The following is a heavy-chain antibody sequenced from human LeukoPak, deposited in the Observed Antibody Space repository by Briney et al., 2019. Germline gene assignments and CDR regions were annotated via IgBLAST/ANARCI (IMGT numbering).Heavy chain of an antibody. Sequence: GGSLRLSCVASGFTFSSYAVSWVRQAPGKGPEWVSDISGSGGTTYYAESVKGRFTISRDNSKNTLYLQMNSLRAEDTALYYCAKSWQYNWFDSWGQGTLVTVSS. CDR1: GFTFSSYA. J-gene: IGHJ5*01. CDR2: ISGSGGTT. V-gene: IGHV3-23*01. CDR3: AKSWQYNWFDS. D-gene: IGHD5-12*01.